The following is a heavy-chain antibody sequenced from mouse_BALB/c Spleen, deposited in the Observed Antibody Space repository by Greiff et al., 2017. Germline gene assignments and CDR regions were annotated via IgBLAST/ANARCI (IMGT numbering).Heavy chain of an antibody. J-gene: IGHJ4*01. CDR1: GFTFSSYA. V-gene: IGHV5-9-4*01. CDR3: ARDYEGMDY. D-gene: IGHD2-3*01. CDR2: ISSGGSYT. Sequence: EVKVVESGGGLVKPGGSLKLSCAASGFTFSSYAMSWVRQSPEKRLEWVAEISSGGSYTYYPDTVTGRFTISRDNAKNTLYLEMSSLRSEDTAMYYCARDYEGMDYWGQGTSVTVSS.